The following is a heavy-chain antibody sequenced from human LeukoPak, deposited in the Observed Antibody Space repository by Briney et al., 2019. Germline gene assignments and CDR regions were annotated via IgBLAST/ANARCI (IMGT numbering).Heavy chain of an antibody. CDR2: IYYSGST. D-gene: IGHD1-26*01. CDR3: ARHASGSYYRSHPVYFDY. V-gene: IGHV4-39*01. CDR1: GGSISSSSYY. J-gene: IGHJ4*02. Sequence: SETLSLTCTVSGGSISSSSYYWGWVRQPPGKGLEWIGSIYYSGSTYYNPSLKSRVTISVDTSKNQFSLKLSSVTAADTAVYYCARHASGSYYRSHPVYFDYWGQGTLVTVSS.